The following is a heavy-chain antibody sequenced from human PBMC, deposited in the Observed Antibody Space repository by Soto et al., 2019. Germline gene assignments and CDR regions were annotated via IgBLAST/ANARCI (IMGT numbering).Heavy chain of an antibody. D-gene: IGHD3-16*02. J-gene: IGHJ6*03. CDR3: AKDGAAAMITFGGVIVPVPMDV. Sequence: EVQLVESGGGLVQPGRSLRLSCAASGFTFDDYAMHWVRQAPGKGLEWVSGISWNSGSIGYADSVKGRFTISRDNAKNSLYLQMNSLRAEDTALYYCAKDGAAAMITFGGVIVPVPMDVWGKGTTVTVSS. CDR2: ISWNSGSI. V-gene: IGHV3-9*01. CDR1: GFTFDDYA.